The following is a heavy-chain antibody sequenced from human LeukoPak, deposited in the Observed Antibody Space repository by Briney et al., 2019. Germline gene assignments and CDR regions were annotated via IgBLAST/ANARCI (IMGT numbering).Heavy chain of an antibody. CDR3: ATSSSWSIYYYYYMDV. J-gene: IGHJ6*03. D-gene: IGHD6-13*01. CDR1: GYTFTGYY. CDR2: INPNSGGT. Sequence: ASVKVSCKASGYTFTGYYMHWVRQAPGQGLEWTGWINPNSGGTNYAQKFQGRVTMTRDTSISTAYMELSRLRSDDTAVYYCATSSSWSIYYYYYMDVWGKGTTVTVSS. V-gene: IGHV1-2*02.